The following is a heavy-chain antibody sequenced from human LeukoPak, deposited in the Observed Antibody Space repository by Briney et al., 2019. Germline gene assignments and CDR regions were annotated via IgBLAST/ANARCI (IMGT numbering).Heavy chain of an antibody. Sequence: SETLSLTCTVSGNSITSYFWSWIRQPPGKGLKWVGYIFYSGITNYNPSLKSRVTISVDTSKNQFSLKLSSVTAADTAVYYCARTSPWELKYYFDYWGQGTLVTVSS. CDR1: GNSITSYF. D-gene: IGHD1-7*01. CDR3: ARTSPWELKYYFDY. V-gene: IGHV4-59*01. J-gene: IGHJ4*02. CDR2: IFYSGIT.